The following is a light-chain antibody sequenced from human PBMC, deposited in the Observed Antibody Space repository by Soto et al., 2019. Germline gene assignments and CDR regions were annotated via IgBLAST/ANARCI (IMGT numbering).Light chain of an antibody. Sequence: EIVLTQSPATLSLSPGERATLSCRASQSVSSYLAWYQHKPGQAPRLLIYDASNRATGIPARFSGSGSGTDSTLTISSLEPEDFAVYYCQQRSNWPSITFGQGTRLEIK. CDR1: QSVSSY. J-gene: IGKJ5*01. CDR2: DAS. V-gene: IGKV3-11*01. CDR3: QQRSNWPSIT.